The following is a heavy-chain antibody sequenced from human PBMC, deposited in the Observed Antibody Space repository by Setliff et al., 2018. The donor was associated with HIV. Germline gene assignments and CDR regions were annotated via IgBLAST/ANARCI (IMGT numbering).Heavy chain of an antibody. CDR1: GFTVSSNY. V-gene: IGHV3-11*05. D-gene: IGHD3-3*01. CDR2: ISSGRIYT. Sequence: GGSLRLSCAASGFTVSSNYMTWIRQAPGKGLEWISFISSGRIYTNYADSVKGRFTISRDDAKNSLYLEMNSLRVEDTAVYYCARVGLWSHYSPDYWGQGTLVTVSS. CDR3: ARVGLWSHYSPDY. J-gene: IGHJ4*02.